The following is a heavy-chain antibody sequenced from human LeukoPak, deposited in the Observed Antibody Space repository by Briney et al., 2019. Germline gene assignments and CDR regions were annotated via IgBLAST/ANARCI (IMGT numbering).Heavy chain of an antibody. D-gene: IGHD2-15*01. J-gene: IGHJ5*02. CDR2: ISNGKT. CDR3: VREAGYCAPVCVKTNWFDP. V-gene: IGHV3-23*01. CDR1: GFPFSSHA. Sequence: GGSLRLSCAASGFPFSSHAMSWVRQPPGKGLEWVAAISNGKTYYADSVSGRFAISRDDSTNTLYLHMNSLRDEDTALYHCVREAGYCAPVCVKTNWFDPWGQGTLVTVSS.